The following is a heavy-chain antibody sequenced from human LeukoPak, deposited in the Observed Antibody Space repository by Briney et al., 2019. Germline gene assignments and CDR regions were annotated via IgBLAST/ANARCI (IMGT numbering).Heavy chain of an antibody. J-gene: IGHJ3*02. D-gene: IGHD2-15*01. Sequence: SETLSLTCAVYGGSFSGYYWSWIRQPPGKGLEWTGEINHSGSTYYNPSLESRVTISVDTSKKQFSLKLTSVTAADTAVYFCARKYCSSTSCSYAFDIWGQGTMVTVSS. CDR1: GGSFSGYY. CDR3: ARKYCSSTSCSYAFDI. CDR2: INHSGST. V-gene: IGHV4-34*01.